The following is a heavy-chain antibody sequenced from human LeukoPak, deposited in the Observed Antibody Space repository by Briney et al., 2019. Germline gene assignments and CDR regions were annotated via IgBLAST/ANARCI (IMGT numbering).Heavy chain of an antibody. V-gene: IGHV1-18*01. CDR3: ARDGWTYCSGGSCYSWYFDY. Sequence: ASVKVSCKASGYTFTSYGISWVRQAPGQGLEWMGWISAYNGNTNYAQKLQGRVTVTTDTSTSTAYMELRSLRSDDTAVYYCARDGWTYCSGGSCYSWYFDYWGQGTLVTVSS. CDR1: GYTFTSYG. J-gene: IGHJ4*02. CDR2: ISAYNGNT. D-gene: IGHD2-15*01.